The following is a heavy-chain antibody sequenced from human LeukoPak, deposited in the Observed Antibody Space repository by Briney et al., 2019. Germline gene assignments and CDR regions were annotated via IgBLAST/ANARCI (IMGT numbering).Heavy chain of an antibody. CDR1: GYTFTSYD. J-gene: IGHJ6*03. V-gene: IGHV1-8*01. CDR2: MNPNSGNT. CDR3: ARRAPRGGVVPAADKGNYYYYYMDV. Sequence: EASVKVSCKASGYTFTSYDINWVRQANGQGLEWMGWMNPNSGNTGYAQKFQGRVTMTRITSISPAYMELSSLKASDTAMYYCARRAPRGGVVPAADKGNYYYYYMDVWGKGTTVTVSS. D-gene: IGHD2-2*01.